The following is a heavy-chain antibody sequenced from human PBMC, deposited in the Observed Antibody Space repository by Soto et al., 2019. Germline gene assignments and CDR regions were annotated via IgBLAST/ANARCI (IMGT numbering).Heavy chain of an antibody. CDR1: GFPFTTYG. Sequence: QVQLVESGGGVVQPGRSLRLSCAASGFPFTTYGMHWVREGPGKGLDWVAAISYDGSNKFYADSVKGRFTISRDNSKNTLYLHMNSLRPEDTALYYCVGGQYYFDYRGQGTLVIVSS. CDR2: ISYDGSNK. CDR3: VGGQYYFDY. V-gene: IGHV3-30*03. D-gene: IGHD3-10*01. J-gene: IGHJ4*02.